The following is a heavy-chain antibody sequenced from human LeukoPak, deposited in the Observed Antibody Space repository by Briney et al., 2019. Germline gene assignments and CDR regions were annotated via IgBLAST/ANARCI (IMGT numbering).Heavy chain of an antibody. CDR1: GYTFTSYA. V-gene: IGHV1-3*01. CDR2: INAGNGNT. Sequence: ASVKVSCKASGYTFTSYAMHWVRQAPGQRLEWKGWINAGNGNTKYSQKFQGRVTITRDTSASTAYMELSSLRSEDTAVYYCASDYYDSSGYYAFDYWGQGTLVTVSS. J-gene: IGHJ4*02. CDR3: ASDYYDSSGYYAFDY. D-gene: IGHD3-22*01.